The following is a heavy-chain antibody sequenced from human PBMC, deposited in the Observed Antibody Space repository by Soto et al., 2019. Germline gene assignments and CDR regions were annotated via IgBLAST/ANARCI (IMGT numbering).Heavy chain of an antibody. Sequence: SETLSLTCTVSGGSISSGGYYWSWIRQHPGKGLEWIGYIYYSGSTYYNPSLKSRVTISVDTSKNQFSLKLSSVTAADTAVYYCARSYGDYVPPYYYYYMDVWGKGTTVTVSS. CDR1: GGSISSGGYY. D-gene: IGHD4-17*01. CDR2: IYYSGST. J-gene: IGHJ6*03. V-gene: IGHV4-31*03. CDR3: ARSYGDYVPPYYYYYMDV.